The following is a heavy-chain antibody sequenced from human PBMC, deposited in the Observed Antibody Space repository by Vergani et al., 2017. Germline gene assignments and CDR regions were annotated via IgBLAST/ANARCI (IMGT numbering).Heavy chain of an antibody. J-gene: IGHJ3*02. V-gene: IGHV3-74*01. CDR3: ARDRVVGASFDAFDI. CDR2: INSDGSST. Sequence: VQLVESGGGVVQPGGSLRLSCAASGFTFSSYWMHWVRQAPGKGLVWVSRINSDGSSTSYADSVKGRFTISRDNAKNTLYLQMNSLRAEDTAVYYCARDRVVGASFDAFDIWGQGTMVTVSS. D-gene: IGHD1-26*01. CDR1: GFTFSSYW.